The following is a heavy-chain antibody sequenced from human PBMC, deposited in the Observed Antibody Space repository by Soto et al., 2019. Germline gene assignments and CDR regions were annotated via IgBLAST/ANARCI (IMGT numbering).Heavy chain of an antibody. V-gene: IGHV3-30*18. CDR3: VKDQGAAASAIY. CDR1: GFTFSSYA. J-gene: IGHJ4*02. D-gene: IGHD6-13*01. Sequence: PVGSLRLSCAASGFTFSSYAMHWVRQAPGKGLEWVAVISYDGSKKNSADSVKGRFAISRDDSRSALYLQMNSLRAEDTAVYYCVKDQGAAASAIYWGQGTLVTVSS. CDR2: ISYDGSKK.